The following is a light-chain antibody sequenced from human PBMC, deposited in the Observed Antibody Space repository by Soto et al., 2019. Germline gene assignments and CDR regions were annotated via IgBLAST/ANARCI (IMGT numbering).Light chain of an antibody. J-gene: IGLJ2*01. Sequence: NFMLTQPHSVSESPGKTVTISCTRSSDSIASNYVQWYQQRPGSAPTTVIYEDNQRPSGVPDRFSGSIDSSSNSASLTISGLKTEDEADYYCQSLDRTVHVVFGGGTKVTVL. CDR3: QSLDRTVHVV. V-gene: IGLV6-57*04. CDR2: EDN. CDR1: SDSIASNY.